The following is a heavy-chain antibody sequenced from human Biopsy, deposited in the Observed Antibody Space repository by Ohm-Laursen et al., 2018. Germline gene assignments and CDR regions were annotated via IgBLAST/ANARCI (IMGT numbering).Heavy chain of an antibody. J-gene: IGHJ6*02. CDR2: INGDGTNT. CDR1: GFTFSDYW. V-gene: IGHV3-74*01. D-gene: IGHD3-10*01. CDR3: ARDRYYGSANYFGYYNMDV. Sequence: SLRLSCAASGFTFSDYWMNWVRQAPGRGLVWVSRINGDGTNTNYADSVKGRFTISRDNAKNTLFLQMNNLRAEDTAVYYCARDRYYGSANYFGYYNMDVWGQGTTVTVSS.